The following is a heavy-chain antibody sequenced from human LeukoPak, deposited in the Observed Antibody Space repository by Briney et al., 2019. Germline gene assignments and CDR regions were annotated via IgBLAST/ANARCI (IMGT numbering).Heavy chain of an antibody. CDR2: INHSGST. Sequence: SEALSLTCAVYGGSFSGYYWSWIRQPPGKGLEWIGEINHSGSTNYNPSLKSRVTISVDTSKNQFSLKLSSVTAADTALYYCASPPSSYYGSGGYFDYWGQGTLVTVSS. D-gene: IGHD3-10*01. J-gene: IGHJ4*02. V-gene: IGHV4-34*01. CDR1: GGSFSGYY. CDR3: ASPPSSYYGSGGYFDY.